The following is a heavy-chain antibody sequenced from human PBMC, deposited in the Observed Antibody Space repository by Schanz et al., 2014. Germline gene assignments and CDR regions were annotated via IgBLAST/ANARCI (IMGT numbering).Heavy chain of an antibody. CDR3: SRGECSSTSCHEVAPPDD. D-gene: IGHD2-2*01. CDR1: GDSISSAY. Sequence: QVQLQESGPGLVEPSQTLSLTCTVSGDSISSAYWSWIRQHPGKGLEWIGYISYSGRTYYSPSLKSRLTMSVDTSKNQFSLRLSSVTAADTAIYYCSRGECSSTSCHEVAPPDDWGQGTLVTVSS. J-gene: IGHJ4*02. CDR2: ISYSGRT. V-gene: IGHV4-31*03.